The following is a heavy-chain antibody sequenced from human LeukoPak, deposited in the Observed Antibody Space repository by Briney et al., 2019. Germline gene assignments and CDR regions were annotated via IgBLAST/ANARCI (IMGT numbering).Heavy chain of an antibody. J-gene: IGHJ6*03. CDR2: IYPDDSDT. V-gene: IGHV5-51*01. D-gene: IGHD2-8*01. Sequence: PGESLKISCKGSGYSFTSYWIGWVRQLPGKGLEWMGIIYPDDSDTKYSPSFQGPVTISADKSISTAYLQWSSLKASDTAMYYCARLAFCTNAVCFSNYYYSMDVWGRGTTVTVSS. CDR3: ARLAFCTNAVCFSNYYYSMDV. CDR1: GYSFTSYW.